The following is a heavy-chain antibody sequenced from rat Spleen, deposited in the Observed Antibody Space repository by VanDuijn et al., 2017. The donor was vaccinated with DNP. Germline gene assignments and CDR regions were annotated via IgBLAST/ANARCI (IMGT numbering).Heavy chain of an antibody. CDR3: VRWNSGHFDY. V-gene: IGHV5-25*01. CDR2: ISTSGGST. J-gene: IGHJ2*01. CDR1: GFTFSNYD. Sequence: EVQLVESGGGLVQPGRSLKLSCAASGFTFSNYDMAWVRQAPTKGLEWVAYISTSGGSTYYRDSVRGRFTVSRDNAKSTLYLQMDSLRSEDTATYYCVRWNSGHFDYWGQGVMVTVSS. D-gene: IGHD4-3*01.